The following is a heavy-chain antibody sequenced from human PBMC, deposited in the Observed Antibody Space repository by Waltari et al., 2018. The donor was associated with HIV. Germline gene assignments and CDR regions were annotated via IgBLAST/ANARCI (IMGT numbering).Heavy chain of an antibody. CDR2: ISSSSSYI. D-gene: IGHD5-18*01. CDR1: GFTFSSYS. J-gene: IGHJ6*02. CDR3: ARSVYSYGYLTYYYGMDV. Sequence: EVQLVESGGGLVKPGGSLRLSCAASGFTFSSYSMNWVRQAPGKGLEWVSSISSSSSYIYYADSVKGRFTISSDNAKNSLYLQMNSLRAEDTAVYYCARSVYSYGYLTYYYGMDVWGQGTTVTVSS. V-gene: IGHV3-21*01.